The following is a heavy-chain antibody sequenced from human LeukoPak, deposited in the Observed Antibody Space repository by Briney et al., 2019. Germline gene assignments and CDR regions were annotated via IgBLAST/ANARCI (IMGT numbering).Heavy chain of an antibody. D-gene: IGHD3-10*01. CDR3: ARVRGSGSFAFDI. V-gene: IGHV3-48*03. CDR2: ISSSGSTI. Sequence: GGSLRLSCAASGFTFSSYEMNWVRQAPGKGLEWVSYISSSGSTIYYADSVKGRFTISRDNAKNSLYLQMNSLRAEDTAVYYCARVRGSGSFAFDIWGQGTMVTVSS. J-gene: IGHJ3*02. CDR1: GFTFSSYE.